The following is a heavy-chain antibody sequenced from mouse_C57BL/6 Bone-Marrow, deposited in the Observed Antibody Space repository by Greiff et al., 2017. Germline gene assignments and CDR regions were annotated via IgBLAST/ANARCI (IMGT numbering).Heavy chain of an antibody. D-gene: IGHD2-3*01. CDR2: IWSGGST. J-gene: IGHJ3*01. CDR3: SRNRLYDGYPAWFAY. Sequence: VQLQQSGPGLVQPSQSLSITCTVSGFSLTSYGVHWVRQSPGKGLEWLGVIWSGGSTDYNSAFISRLSISKDNSKSQVFFKMNSLQANDTALYYCSRNRLYDGYPAWFAYWGQGTLVTVSA. V-gene: IGHV2-2*02. CDR1: GFSLTSYG.